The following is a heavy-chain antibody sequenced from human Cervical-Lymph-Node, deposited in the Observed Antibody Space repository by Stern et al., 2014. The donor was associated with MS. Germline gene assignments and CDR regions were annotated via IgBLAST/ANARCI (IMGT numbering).Heavy chain of an antibody. CDR2: IYWDDDE. CDR3: THSYDSGLGDS. CDR1: GFSLNTSGVG. J-gene: IGHJ4*02. Sequence: QITLKESGPTLVKPTQTLTLTCTLSGFSLNTSGVGVGWIRQPPGRALVWLALIYWDDDERYNSSLKNRLTVTKDTSKNQVVLTLTNMDPVDTATYYCTHSYDSGLGDSWGQGALVTVSS. D-gene: IGHD3-22*01. V-gene: IGHV2-5*02.